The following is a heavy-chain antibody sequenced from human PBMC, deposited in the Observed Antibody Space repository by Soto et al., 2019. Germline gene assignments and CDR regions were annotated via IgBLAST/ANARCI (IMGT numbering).Heavy chain of an antibody. CDR1: GFTFSSYA. CDR3: AREDPPLYDILTGDSYGMDV. D-gene: IGHD3-9*01. J-gene: IGHJ6*02. V-gene: IGHV3-30-3*01. Sequence: QVQLVESGGGVVQPGRSLRLSCAASGFTFSSYAMHWVRQAPGKGLEWVAVISYDGNNKYYADSVKGRFTISRDNSENTLYLQMNSLRTEDTAVYYCAREDPPLYDILTGDSYGMDVWGQGTTVTVSS. CDR2: ISYDGNNK.